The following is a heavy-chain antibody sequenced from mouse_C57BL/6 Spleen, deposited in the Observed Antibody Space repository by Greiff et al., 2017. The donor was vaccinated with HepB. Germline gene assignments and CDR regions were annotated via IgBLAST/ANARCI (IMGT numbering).Heavy chain of an antibody. D-gene: IGHD1-1*02. Sequence: EVKLVESGGGLVQPGGSLKLSCAASGFAFSDYGMAWVRQAPRKGPEWVAFISNLAYSIYYADTVTGRFTISRENAKNTLYLEMSSLRSEDTAMYYCARRGGSYYYAMDYWGQGTSVTVSS. CDR3: ARRGGSYYYAMDY. J-gene: IGHJ4*01. CDR2: ISNLAYSI. CDR1: GFAFSDYG. V-gene: IGHV5-15*04.